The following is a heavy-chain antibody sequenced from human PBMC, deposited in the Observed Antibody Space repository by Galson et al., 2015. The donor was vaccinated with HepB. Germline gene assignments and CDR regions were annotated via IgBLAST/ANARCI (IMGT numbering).Heavy chain of an antibody. V-gene: IGHV3-11*06. D-gene: IGHD4-17*01. CDR3: TRVADADYGDHSHFDS. Sequence: SLRLSCAASGFTFSDYYMSWIRQAPGKGLEWVSYISSNAIYTNYADSVKGRFTISRDNAKNSLYLQINSLRAEDTAVYYCTRVADADYGDHSHFDSWGQGTLDTASS. CDR1: GFTFSDYY. CDR2: ISSNAIYT. J-gene: IGHJ4*02.